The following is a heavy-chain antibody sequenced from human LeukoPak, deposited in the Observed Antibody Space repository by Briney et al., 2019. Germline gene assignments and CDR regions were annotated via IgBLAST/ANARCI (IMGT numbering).Heavy chain of an antibody. V-gene: IGHV3-23*01. J-gene: IGHJ3*02. CDR3: AKDSPDSGSEEGDAFDI. Sequence: PGGSLRLSCAASGFTFSTYAMTWVRQAPGKGLEGVSAISGSGGSTYYADSVKGRFTISRDNSKNTLYLQMNSLRAEDTAVYYCAKDSPDSGSEEGDAFDIWGQGTMVTVSS. D-gene: IGHD1-26*01. CDR1: GFTFSTYA. CDR2: ISGSGGST.